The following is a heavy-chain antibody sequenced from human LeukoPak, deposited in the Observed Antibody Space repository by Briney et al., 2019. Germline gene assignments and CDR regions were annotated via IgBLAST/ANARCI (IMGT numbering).Heavy chain of an antibody. D-gene: IGHD3-10*01. CDR1: GFTFSSYA. CDR2: ISSNGDST. J-gene: IGHJ4*02. Sequence: GGSLRLSCAASGFTFSSYAMHWVRQAPGKGLEFVSAISSNGDSTYYANSVKGRFTISRDNSKNTLYLQMGSLRAEDMAVYYCARGGAWFGELLLWPCPDYWGQGTLITVSS. CDR3: ARGGAWFGELLLWPCPDY. V-gene: IGHV3-64*01.